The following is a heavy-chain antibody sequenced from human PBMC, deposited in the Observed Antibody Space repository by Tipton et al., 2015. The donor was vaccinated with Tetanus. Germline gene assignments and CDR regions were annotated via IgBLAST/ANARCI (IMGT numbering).Heavy chain of an antibody. Sequence: QLVQSGGGLIQPGGSLRLSCAASGFTVSSNFMTWVRQAPGEGLEWVSTIRGAGFTTYYADSVKGRFTISRDNAKNSLYLQMNSLRAEDTAVYYCARDLRNYYDSSGYSDYWGQGTLVTVSS. CDR2: IRGAGFTT. J-gene: IGHJ4*02. CDR1: GFTVSSNF. V-gene: IGHV3-53*01. D-gene: IGHD3-22*01. CDR3: ARDLRNYYDSSGYSDY.